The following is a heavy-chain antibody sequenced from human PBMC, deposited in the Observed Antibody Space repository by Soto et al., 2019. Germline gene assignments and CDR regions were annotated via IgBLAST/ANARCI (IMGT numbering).Heavy chain of an antibody. Sequence: ASVKVSCKASGYTFSNSGISWVRQAPGQGLEWLGWINSDNGNTNYAQHLQGRVTLTTDTSTSTAYMELRSLRSDDTAVYYCARDFSRMITYGMDVRGQGTTVTVSS. CDR1: GYTFSNSG. CDR3: ARDFSRMITYGMDV. CDR2: INSDNGNT. V-gene: IGHV1-18*01. J-gene: IGHJ6*02. D-gene: IGHD3-16*01.